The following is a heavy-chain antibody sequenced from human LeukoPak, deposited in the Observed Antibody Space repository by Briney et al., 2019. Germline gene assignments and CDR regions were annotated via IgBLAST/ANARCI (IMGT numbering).Heavy chain of an antibody. CDR2: IYHSGST. D-gene: IGHD6-19*01. Sequence: KPSETLSLTCAVSGYSISSGYYWGWIRQPPGKGLEWIGSIYHSGSTYYNPCLKSRVTISVDTSKNQFSLKPSSVTAADTAVYYCAQNGDGIAVAGVDYWGQGTLVTVSS. J-gene: IGHJ4*02. CDR1: GYSISSGYY. V-gene: IGHV4-38-2*01. CDR3: AQNGDGIAVAGVDY.